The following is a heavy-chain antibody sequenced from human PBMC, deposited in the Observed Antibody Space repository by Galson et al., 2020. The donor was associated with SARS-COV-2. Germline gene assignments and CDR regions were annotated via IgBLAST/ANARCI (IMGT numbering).Heavy chain of an antibody. V-gene: IGHV1-18*01. D-gene: IGHD3-9*01. CDR2: ISADNGNT. J-gene: IGHJ6*02. CDR3: ARDRHDLFTVRPGGMDV. CDR1: GYVFSTYG. Sequence: ASVKVSCSASGYVFSTYGINWVRQAPGQGLEWMGWISADNGNTNYAQKLQGRVTMTTDTSTSTAYMELRSLRSDDTAVYFWARDRHDLFTVRPGGMDVWGLGTTVTVSS.